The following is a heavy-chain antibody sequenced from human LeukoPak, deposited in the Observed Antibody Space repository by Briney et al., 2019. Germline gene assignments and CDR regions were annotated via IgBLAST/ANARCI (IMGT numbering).Heavy chain of an antibody. D-gene: IGHD5-18*01. J-gene: IGHJ5*02. Sequence: ASVKVSCKASGYTFTGYYMHWVRQAPGQGLEGMGWINPSGGRTNYAQKFQGRVTMTRDMSTSTVYMELSSLRSEDTAMYYCTRALPHRRLMDTTMEQHWFDPWGQGTLVTVSS. CDR3: TRALPHRRLMDTTMEQHWFDP. V-gene: IGHV1-46*01. CDR1: GYTFTGYY. CDR2: INPSGGRT.